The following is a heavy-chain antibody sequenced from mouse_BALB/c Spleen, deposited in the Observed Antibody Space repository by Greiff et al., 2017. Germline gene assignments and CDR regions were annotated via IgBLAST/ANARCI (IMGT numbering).Heavy chain of an antibody. CDR2: ISDGGSYT. CDR3: ARHYDYDPSWFAY. CDR1: GFTFSDYY. Sequence: EVKLVESGGGLVKPGGSLKLSCAASGFTFSDYYMYWVRQTPEKRLEWVATISDGGSYTYYPDSVKGRFTISRDNAKNNLYLQMSSLKSEDTAMYYCARHYDYDPSWFAYWGQGTLVTVSA. D-gene: IGHD2-4*01. V-gene: IGHV5-4*02. J-gene: IGHJ3*01.